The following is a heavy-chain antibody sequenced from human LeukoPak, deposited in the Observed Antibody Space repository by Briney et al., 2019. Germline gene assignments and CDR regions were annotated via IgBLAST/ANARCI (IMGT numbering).Heavy chain of an antibody. CDR1: GFTFSSYC. J-gene: IGHJ3*02. D-gene: IGHD1-14*01. CDR3: AKEEPDSGAFDI. Sequence: GGSLRLSCAASGFTFSSYCMHWVSQAPGKGLEWVAVISYDGSNKYYADSVKGRFTISRDNSKNTLYLQMNSLRAEDTAVYYCAKEEPDSGAFDIWGQGTMVTVSS. CDR2: ISYDGSNK. V-gene: IGHV3-30*18.